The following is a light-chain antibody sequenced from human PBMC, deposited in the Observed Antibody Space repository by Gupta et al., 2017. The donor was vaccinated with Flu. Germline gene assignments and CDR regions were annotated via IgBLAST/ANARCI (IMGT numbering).Light chain of an antibody. Sequence: EVVLTQSPGTLSLSPGERATLSCRASQSVSNSHLAWYQQKPGQAPRLLIYGASSRPTGIQDRFSGSGSGTDFTLTITRLEPEDFAVYYCQHYGTSPPITFGQGARLEIK. CDR1: QSVSNSH. V-gene: IGKV3-20*01. J-gene: IGKJ5*01. CDR3: QHYGTSPPIT. CDR2: GAS.